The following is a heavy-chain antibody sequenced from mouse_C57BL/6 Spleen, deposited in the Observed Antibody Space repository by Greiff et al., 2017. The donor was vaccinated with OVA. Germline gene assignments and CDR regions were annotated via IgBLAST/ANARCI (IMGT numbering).Heavy chain of an antibody. CDR1: GYTFTSYG. V-gene: IGHV1-81*01. CDR3: ARGDDGYYPWYFDV. CDR2: IYPRSGNT. J-gene: IGHJ1*03. Sequence: VQLVESGAELARPGASVKLSCKASGYTFTSYGISWVKQRTGQGLEWIGEIYPRSGNTYYNEKFKGKATLTADKSSSTAYMELRSLTSEDSAVYFCARGDDGYYPWYFDVWGTGTTVTVSS. D-gene: IGHD2-3*01.